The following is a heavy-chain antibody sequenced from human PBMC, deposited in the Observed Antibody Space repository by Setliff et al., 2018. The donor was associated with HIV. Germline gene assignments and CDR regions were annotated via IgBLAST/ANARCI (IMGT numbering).Heavy chain of an antibody. J-gene: IGHJ4*02. V-gene: IGHV4-38-2*02. CDR1: GFTFSIYS. D-gene: IGHD3-22*01. Sequence: PGGSLRLSCAASGFTFSIYSMNWVRQAPGKGLEWIGNIYHTGSSYYNPSLNDRATISLDTSKNQFSLKLNSVTAADTAVYYCARDVLDLVISVYGFWGQGIPVTVSS. CDR3: ARDVLDLVISVYGF. CDR2: IYHTGSS.